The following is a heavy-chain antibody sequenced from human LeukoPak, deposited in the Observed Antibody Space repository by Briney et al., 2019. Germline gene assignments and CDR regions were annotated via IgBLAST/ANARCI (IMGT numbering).Heavy chain of an antibody. CDR3: ARMGGIGSAFDI. Sequence: GGSLRLSCAASGFTFSSYWMHWVRQAPGKGLVWVSRINSDGSSTSYADSVKGRFTISRDNAKNTLYLQMNSLRAEDTAVYYCARMGGIGSAFDIWGQGTMVTVSS. J-gene: IGHJ3*02. CDR2: INSDGSST. CDR1: GFTFSSYW. V-gene: IGHV3-74*01. D-gene: IGHD2-15*01.